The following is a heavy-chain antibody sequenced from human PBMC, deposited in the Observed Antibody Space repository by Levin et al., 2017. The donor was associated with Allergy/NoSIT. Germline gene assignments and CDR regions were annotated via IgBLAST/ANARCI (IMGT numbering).Heavy chain of an antibody. CDR2: INHSGST. V-gene: IGHV4-34*01. D-gene: IGHD3-10*01. J-gene: IGHJ4*02. CDR1: GGSFSGYY. CDR3: ARGVVRGAPIRY. Sequence: GSLRLSCAVYGGSFSGYYWSWIRQPPGKGLEWIGEINHSGSTNYNPSLKSRVTISVDTSKNQFSLKLSSVTAADTAVYYCARGVVRGAPIRYWGQGTLVTVSS.